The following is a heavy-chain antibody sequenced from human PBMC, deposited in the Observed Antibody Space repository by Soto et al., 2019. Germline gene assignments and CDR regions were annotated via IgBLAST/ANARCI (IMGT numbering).Heavy chain of an antibody. CDR1: GGSISSGNYYS. Sequence: QLQLQESGSGLVKPSPTLSLTCAVSGGSISSGNYYSWRWIRQPPGEGLEWIGSISRAGSTSYNPSLKPRVTMAADKSTNQFSLSLSSVTAADIAVYYCSRAVAPCWGTWFDPWCQGTLVSVSS. J-gene: IGHJ5*02. CDR2: ISRAGST. CDR3: SRAVAPCWGTWFDP. V-gene: IGHV4-30-2*01. D-gene: IGHD3-16*01.